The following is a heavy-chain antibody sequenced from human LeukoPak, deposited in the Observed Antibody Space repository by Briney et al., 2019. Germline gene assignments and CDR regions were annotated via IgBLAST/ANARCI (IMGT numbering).Heavy chain of an antibody. J-gene: IGHJ4*02. D-gene: IGHD3-10*01. V-gene: IGHV3-21*04. CDR2: ISSSSSYV. CDR1: GFTFSSYS. CDR3: AKGLTYYYGSGSYSSFVY. Sequence: GGSLRLSCAASGFTFSSYSMNWVRQAPGKGLEWVSSISSSSSYVYYAGSVKGRFTISRDNSKNTLYLQMNSLRAEDTAVYYCAKGLTYYYGSGSYSSFVYWGQGTLVTVSS.